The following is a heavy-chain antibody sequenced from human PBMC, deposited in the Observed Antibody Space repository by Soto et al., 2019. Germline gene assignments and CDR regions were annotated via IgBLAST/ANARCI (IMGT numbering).Heavy chain of an antibody. D-gene: IGHD3-3*01. Sequence: PVGSLRLSCAASGFTFSSYAMSWVRQAPGKGLEWVSAISGSGGSTYYADSVKGRFTISRDNSKNTPYLQMNSLRAEDTAVYYCAKDTYYDFWSGYYPFENYYGMDVWGQGTTVTSP. CDR1: GFTFSSYA. CDR2: ISGSGGST. J-gene: IGHJ6*02. CDR3: AKDTYYDFWSGYYPFENYYGMDV. V-gene: IGHV3-23*01.